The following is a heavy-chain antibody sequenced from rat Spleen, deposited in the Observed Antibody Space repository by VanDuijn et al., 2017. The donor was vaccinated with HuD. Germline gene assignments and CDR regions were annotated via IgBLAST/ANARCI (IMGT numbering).Heavy chain of an antibody. CDR2: ISPSGGST. CDR1: GFTFSNYG. J-gene: IGHJ2*01. Sequence: EVQLVESGGGLVQPGRSLKLSCAASGFTFSNYGMHWIRQAPTTGLEWVASISPSGGSTYYRDSVKGRFTISRDNAKSTLYLQIDSLRSEDTATYYCATGFITTSDYWCQGVMFTVSS. D-gene: IGHD1-10*01. CDR3: ATGFITTSDY. V-gene: IGHV5-19*01.